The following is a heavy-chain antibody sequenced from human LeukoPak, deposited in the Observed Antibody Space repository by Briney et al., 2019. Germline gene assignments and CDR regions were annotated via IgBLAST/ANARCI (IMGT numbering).Heavy chain of an antibody. CDR2: INHSGST. D-gene: IGHD2-21*02. CDR1: GGSFSGYY. Sequence: SETQSLTCAVYGGSFSGYYWSWLRQPPGKGLEWVGEINHSGSTNYNPSLKSRVTISVERSKNQFSLKLSSVTAADTAVYYCARGPYCGGDCYYNWFDPWGQGTLVTVSS. J-gene: IGHJ5*02. V-gene: IGHV4-34*01. CDR3: ARGPYCGGDCYYNWFDP.